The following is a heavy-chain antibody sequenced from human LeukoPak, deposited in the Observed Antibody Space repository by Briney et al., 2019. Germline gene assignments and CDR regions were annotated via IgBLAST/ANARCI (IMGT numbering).Heavy chain of an antibody. J-gene: IGHJ4*02. Sequence: QTLSLTFAISGDSVSINSAAWNWIRQSPSRGLEWLGRTYYRSKWYNNYEVSVKSRITINPDTSKNQFSLQLNSMTPEDMAVYYCARSVDGYIDCWGQGTLVTVSS. D-gene: IGHD5-24*01. CDR3: ARSVDGYIDC. CDR2: TYYRSKWYN. V-gene: IGHV6-1*01. CDR1: GDSVSINSAA.